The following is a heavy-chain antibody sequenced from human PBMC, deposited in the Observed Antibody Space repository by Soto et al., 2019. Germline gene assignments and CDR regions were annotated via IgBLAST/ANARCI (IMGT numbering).Heavy chain of an antibody. J-gene: IGHJ4*02. CDR1: GFTFSSYE. CDR2: ISSSGSTI. Sequence: LRLSCAASGFTFSSYEMNWVRQAPGKGLEWVSYISSSGSTIYYADSVKGRFTISRDNAKNSLYLQMNSLRAEDTAVYYCARERLERVGATHFDGWGQGTLVTVSS. CDR3: ARERLERVGATHFDG. V-gene: IGHV3-48*03. D-gene: IGHD1-26*01.